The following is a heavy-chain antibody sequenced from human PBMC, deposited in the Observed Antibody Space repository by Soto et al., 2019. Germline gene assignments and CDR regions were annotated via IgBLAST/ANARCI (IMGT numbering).Heavy chain of an antibody. J-gene: IGHJ4*02. CDR1: GVTIISGGYS. CDR2: MYHSGNT. Sequence: SETLSLTCAVSGVTIISGGYSWSWIRQPPGKGLEWIGYMYHSGNTNYNPSLQSRVTISVDTSKNQFSLKLSSVTAADTAVYYCARDFDSWGQGTLVTVSS. CDR3: ARDFDS. V-gene: IGHV4-30-2*01.